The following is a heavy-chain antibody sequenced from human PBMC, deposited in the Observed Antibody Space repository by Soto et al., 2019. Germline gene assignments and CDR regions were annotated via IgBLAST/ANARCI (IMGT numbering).Heavy chain of an antibody. D-gene: IGHD5-12*01. V-gene: IGHV4-34*01. CDR1: GGSFSGYY. Sequence: PSETLSLTCAVYGGSFSGYYWSWIRQPPGKGLEWIEEINHSGSTNYNPSLKSRVTISVDTSKNQFSLKLSSVTAADTAVYYCASRGYSGYEFDYWGQGTLVTVSS. J-gene: IGHJ4*02. CDR3: ASRGYSGYEFDY. CDR2: INHSGST.